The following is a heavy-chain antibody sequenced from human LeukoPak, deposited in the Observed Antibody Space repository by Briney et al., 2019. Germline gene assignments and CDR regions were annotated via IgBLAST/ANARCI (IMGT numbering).Heavy chain of an antibody. V-gene: IGHV4-34*01. CDR2: INHSGST. CDR3: ARTDYGDWGYFDY. D-gene: IGHD4-17*01. J-gene: IGHJ4*02. CDR1: GGSFSGYY. Sequence: PSETLSLTCAVYGGSFSGYYWSWIRQPPGKGLEWIGEINHSGSTNYNPSLKSRVTISVDTSKNQFSLKLSSVTAADTAVYYCARTDYGDWGYFDYWGQGTLVTVSS.